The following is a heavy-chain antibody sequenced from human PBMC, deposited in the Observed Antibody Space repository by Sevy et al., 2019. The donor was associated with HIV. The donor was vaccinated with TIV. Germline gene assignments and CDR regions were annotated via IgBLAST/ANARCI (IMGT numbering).Heavy chain of an antibody. V-gene: IGHV4-30-4*01. Sequence: SETLSLTCTVSGGSVSSSDYYWSWIRQPPGKGLQWVGYIYYSAGTYYNPFLNSRVSMSVDTSKNQFSLRLSSVTAAETAVYYCASKRGYSSGPFDYWGQGTLVTVSS. CDR3: ASKRGYSSGPFDY. CDR1: GGSVSSSDYY. CDR2: IYYSAGT. J-gene: IGHJ4*02. D-gene: IGHD5-18*01.